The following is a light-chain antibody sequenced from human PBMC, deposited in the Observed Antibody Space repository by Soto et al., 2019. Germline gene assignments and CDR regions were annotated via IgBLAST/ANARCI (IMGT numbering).Light chain of an antibody. CDR2: DIS. Sequence: DIVMTQSPGTLSLSPGETATLSCRASQRINSNYLAWYQQRPGQAPRLLIYDISTRATDIPARFSGSGSGTEFTLTISSLQSEDFAVYYCQQQAMWPITFGQGTRLEIK. CDR1: QRINSN. J-gene: IGKJ5*01. V-gene: IGKV3-15*01. CDR3: QQQAMWPIT.